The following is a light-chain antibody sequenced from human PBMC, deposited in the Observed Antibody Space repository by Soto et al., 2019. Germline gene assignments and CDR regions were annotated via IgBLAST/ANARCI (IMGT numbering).Light chain of an antibody. CDR3: SSYAGSSNV. CDR2: EVN. V-gene: IGLV2-8*01. CDR1: ISDVGGYNY. J-gene: IGLJ1*01. Sequence: LTQPPSASGSPGQSVAISCTVTISDVGGYNYVSWYQQHPGKAPKLMIYEVNKRPSGVPDRFSGSKSGNTASLTVSGLQAEDEADYYCSSYAGSSNVFGTGTKVTVL.